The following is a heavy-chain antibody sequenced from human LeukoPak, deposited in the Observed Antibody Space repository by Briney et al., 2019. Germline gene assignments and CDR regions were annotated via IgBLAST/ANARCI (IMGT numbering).Heavy chain of an antibody. V-gene: IGHV4-34*01. Sequence: SETLSLTCAVYGGSFSGYYWSWIRQPPGKGLEWIGEINHSGSTNYNPSLKSRVTISVDTSKNQFSLKLSSVTAADTAVYYCARDRTLGYCSSTSCHTPRYYGMDVWGQGTTVTVSS. D-gene: IGHD2-2*02. CDR2: INHSGST. J-gene: IGHJ6*02. CDR3: ARDRTLGYCSSTSCHTPRYYGMDV. CDR1: GGSFSGYY.